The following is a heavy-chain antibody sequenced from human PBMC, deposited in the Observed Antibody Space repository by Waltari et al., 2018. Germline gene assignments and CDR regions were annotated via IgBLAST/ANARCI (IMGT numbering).Heavy chain of an antibody. D-gene: IGHD3-22*01. Sequence: QVQLVQSGAEVKPPGSSMKVSCTASGDPFRNYSISWVGQAPGQGLEWVGGIIPLFGTTNYAQKFQGRATMTADEPTSTAYVELRSLKSEDTAVYFCARSYYYDRRANYPSLGAFDSWGQGTLVTVAS. CDR3: ARSYYYDRRANYPSLGAFDS. CDR1: GDPFRNYS. V-gene: IGHV1-69*12. J-gene: IGHJ4*02. CDR2: IIPLFGTT.